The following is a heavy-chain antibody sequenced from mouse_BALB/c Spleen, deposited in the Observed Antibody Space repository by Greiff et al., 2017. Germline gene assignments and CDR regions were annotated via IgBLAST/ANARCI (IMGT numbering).Heavy chain of an antibody. CDR3: ARERYGQREFAY. D-gene: IGHD2-10*02. CDR1: GFNFKDYY. V-gene: IGHV14-1*02. Sequence: EVQGVESGAELVRPGALVKLSCKASGFNFKDYYMHWVKQRPEQGLEWIGWIDPENGNTIYDPKFQGKASITADTSSNTAYLQLSSLTSEDTAVYYCARERYGQREFAYWGQGTLVTVSA. J-gene: IGHJ3*01. CDR2: IDPENGNT.